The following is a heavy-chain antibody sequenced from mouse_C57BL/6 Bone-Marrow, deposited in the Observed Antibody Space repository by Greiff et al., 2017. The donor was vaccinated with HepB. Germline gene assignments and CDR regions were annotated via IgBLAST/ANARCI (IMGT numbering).Heavy chain of an antibody. V-gene: IGHV6-6*01. J-gene: IGHJ3*01. CDR1: GFTFSDAW. Sequence: DVKLVESGGGLVQPGGSMKLSCAASGFTFSDAWMDWVRQSPEKGLEWVAEIRNKANNHATYYAESVKGRFTISRDDSKSSVYLQMNSLRAEDTGIYYCTRPVTTEGSFAYWGQGTLVTVSA. CDR3: TRPVTTEGSFAY. CDR2: IRNKANNHAT. D-gene: IGHD2-2*01.